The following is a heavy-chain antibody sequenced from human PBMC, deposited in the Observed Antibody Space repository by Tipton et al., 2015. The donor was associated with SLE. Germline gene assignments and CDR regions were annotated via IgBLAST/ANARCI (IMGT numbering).Heavy chain of an antibody. CDR3: AKGETPNWGGDCYGG. CDR2: IYASART. V-gene: IGHV3-23*05. J-gene: IGHJ4*02. D-gene: IGHD2-21*02. Sequence: GSLRLSCAASGFTFSDFAMSWVRQAPGKGLEWVSVIYASARTYYPDSMKGRFTISRDNSRNTVYLQMNSLRADDTAVYYCAKGETPNWGGDCYGGWGQGTLVTVSS. CDR1: GFTFSDFA.